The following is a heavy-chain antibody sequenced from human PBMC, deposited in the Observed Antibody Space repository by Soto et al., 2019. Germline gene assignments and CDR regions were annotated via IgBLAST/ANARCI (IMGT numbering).Heavy chain of an antibody. CDR1: GGSISSSNW. J-gene: IGHJ4*02. V-gene: IGHV4-4*02. CDR2: IYHSGST. Sequence: QVQLQESGPGLVKPSGTLSLTCAVSGGSISSSNWWSWVRQPPGKGLEWIGEIYHSGSTNYNPSLTSRXXIXVXXSKNQVSLKLSSVTAADTAVYYCARSRAELDAIDYWGQGTLVTVSS. CDR3: ARSRAELDAIDY. D-gene: IGHD1-26*01.